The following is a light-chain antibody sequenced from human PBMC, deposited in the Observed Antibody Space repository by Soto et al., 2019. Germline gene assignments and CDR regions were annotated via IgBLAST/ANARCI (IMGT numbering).Light chain of an antibody. CDR2: KAS. V-gene: IGKV1-5*03. CDR1: QSIGTW. J-gene: IGKJ2*01. Sequence: DIQMTQSPSTLSASVGDRVTITCRASQSIGTWLAWYQQKSGKAPTVLIYKASTLQSGVPSRFSGSGSGADFTLTITSLQPADFATYYCQQYNGYPVTFGQGTKLE. CDR3: QQYNGYPVT.